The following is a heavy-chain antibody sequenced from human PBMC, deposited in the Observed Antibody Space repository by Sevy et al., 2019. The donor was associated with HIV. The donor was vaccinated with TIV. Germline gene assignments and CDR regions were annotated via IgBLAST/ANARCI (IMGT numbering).Heavy chain of an antibody. V-gene: IGHV3-48*02. Sequence: GGSLRLSCAASGFTFSSYSMNWVRQAPGKGLEWVSYISSSSTIYYADSVKGRFTISRDNAKNSLYLQMNSLRDEDTAVYYCARDSTVWFGEFYYFDYWGQGTLVTVSS. D-gene: IGHD3-10*01. CDR2: ISSSSTI. CDR1: GFTFSSYS. J-gene: IGHJ4*02. CDR3: ARDSTVWFGEFYYFDY.